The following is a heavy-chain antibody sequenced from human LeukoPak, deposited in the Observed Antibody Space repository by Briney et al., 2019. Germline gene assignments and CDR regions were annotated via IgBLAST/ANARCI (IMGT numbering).Heavy chain of an antibody. J-gene: IGHJ5*02. Sequence: ASVKVSCKAAGYTFTGYYMFWVRQAPGQGLEWMGRINPNSGGTNYAQKFQGRVTMTRDTSISTDYMELSRLRSDDTAGDYCARGYCSGGSCYSVDNWFDPWGQGTLATVSS. CDR3: ARGYCSGGSCYSVDNWFDP. V-gene: IGHV1-2*06. CDR1: GYTFTGYY. D-gene: IGHD2-15*01. CDR2: INPNSGGT.